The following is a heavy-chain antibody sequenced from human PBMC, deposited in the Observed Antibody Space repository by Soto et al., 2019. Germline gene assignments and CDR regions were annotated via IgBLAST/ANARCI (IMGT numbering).Heavy chain of an antibody. D-gene: IGHD4-17*01. CDR2: IIPILGIA. J-gene: IGHJ6*02. CDR3: ARATVVPNYYYYYGMDV. Sequence: QVQLVQSGAEVKKPGSSVKVSCKASGGTFSSYTISWVRQAPGQGLEWMGRIIPILGIANYAQKFQGRVTITAXXSXSXDYMELSSLRSEDTAVYYCARATVVPNYYYYYGMDVWGQGTTVTVSS. V-gene: IGHV1-69*02. CDR1: GGTFSSYT.